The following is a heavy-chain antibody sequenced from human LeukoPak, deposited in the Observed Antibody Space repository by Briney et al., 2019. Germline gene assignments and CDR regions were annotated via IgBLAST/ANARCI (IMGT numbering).Heavy chain of an antibody. V-gene: IGHV3-74*01. CDR2: INSDGSST. J-gene: IGHJ4*02. CDR3: ARVRYIVATSGDFDY. CDR1: GFTFSNYW. Sequence: GGSLRLSCAASGFTFSNYWMHWVRQAPGKGLVWVSRINSDGSSTSYADSVKGRFTISRDNAKNTLYLQMNSLRAEDTAVYYCARVRYIVATSGDFDYWGQGTLVTVSS. D-gene: IGHD5-12*01.